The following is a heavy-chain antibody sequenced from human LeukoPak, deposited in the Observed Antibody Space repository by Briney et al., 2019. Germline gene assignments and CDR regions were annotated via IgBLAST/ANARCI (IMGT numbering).Heavy chain of an antibody. D-gene: IGHD5-12*01. Sequence: GGSLRLSCAASGFAFSSYSMNWVRQAPGKGLEWVSSVSRRSSFIFYADSVQGRFTVSRDDAKDSLFLQMNSLRAEDTAVYYCARVSDAYDYFFDHWGQGTLVTVSS. CDR3: ARVSDAYDYFFDH. V-gene: IGHV3-21*01. CDR1: GFAFSSYS. J-gene: IGHJ4*02. CDR2: VSRRSSFI.